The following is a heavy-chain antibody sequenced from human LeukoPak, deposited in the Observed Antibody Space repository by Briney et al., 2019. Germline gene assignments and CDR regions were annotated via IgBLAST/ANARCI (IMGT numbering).Heavy chain of an antibody. V-gene: IGHV3-7*01. CDR2: INPVGSGA. CDR3: ARLTTTATTFVY. CDR1: GFSISIYW. J-gene: IGHJ4*02. D-gene: IGHD4-4*01. Sequence: GGSLRLSCAASGFSISIYWMSWVRQAPGKGLEWVANINPVGSGALYLDSVNGRFTVSRDNAENSLHLQMNSLRAEDTAIYYCARLTTTATTFVYWGQGALVTVSS.